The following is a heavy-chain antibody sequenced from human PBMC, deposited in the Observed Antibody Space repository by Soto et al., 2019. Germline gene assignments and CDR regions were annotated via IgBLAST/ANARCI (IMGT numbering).Heavy chain of an antibody. CDR1: GYAFTSYA. V-gene: IGHV1-3*01. Sequence: GASVKVSCKASGYAFTSYAMHWVRQAPGQRLEWMGWINAGNGNTKYSQKFQGRVTITRDTSASTAYMELSSLRSEDTAVYYCARTTPIAVAEDDYWGRGTLVTVSS. CDR2: INAGNGNT. D-gene: IGHD6-19*01. J-gene: IGHJ4*02. CDR3: ARTTPIAVAEDDY.